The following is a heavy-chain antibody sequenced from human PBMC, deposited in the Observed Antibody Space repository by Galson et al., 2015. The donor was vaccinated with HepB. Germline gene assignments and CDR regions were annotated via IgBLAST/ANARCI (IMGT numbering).Heavy chain of an antibody. CDR2: ISATGTTI. Sequence: SLRLSCAASGFTFSSYNMNWVRQAPGKGLEWISYISATGTTIFNADSVKGRFTISRDNDKNSPYLQMSSLRVEDTALYYCAREGAAIFGAGTWFDPWGQGTLVTVSS. CDR3: AREGAAIFGAGTWFDP. V-gene: IGHV3-48*01. J-gene: IGHJ5*02. D-gene: IGHD3-3*01. CDR1: GFTFSSYN.